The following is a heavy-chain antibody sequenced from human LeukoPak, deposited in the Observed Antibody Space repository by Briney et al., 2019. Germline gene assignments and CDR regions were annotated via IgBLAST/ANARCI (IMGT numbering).Heavy chain of an antibody. CDR3: ASAYSDSGY. CDR1: GFTFSSYE. J-gene: IGHJ4*02. V-gene: IGHV3-48*03. D-gene: IGHD1-26*01. CDR2: ISSSSSSI. Sequence: PGGSLRLSCAASGFTFSSYEMNWVRQAPGKGLEWVSYISSSSSSIYYAGSVKGRFTISRDNAKNSLYLQMNSLRAEDTAVYYCASAYSDSGYWGQGTLVTVSS.